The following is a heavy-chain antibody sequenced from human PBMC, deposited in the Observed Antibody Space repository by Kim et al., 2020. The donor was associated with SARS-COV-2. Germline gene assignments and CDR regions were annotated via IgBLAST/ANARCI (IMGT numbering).Heavy chain of an antibody. V-gene: IGHV1-18*04. CDR1: GYTFTSYG. D-gene: IGHD3-22*01. Sequence: ASVKVSCKASGYTFTSYGISWVRQAPGQGLEWMGWISAYNGNTNYAQKLQGRVTMTTDTSTSTAYMELRSLRSDDTAVYYCARDGDYCDSSGYYSAWGQGTLVTVSS. CDR2: ISAYNGNT. J-gene: IGHJ5*02. CDR3: ARDGDYCDSSGYYSA.